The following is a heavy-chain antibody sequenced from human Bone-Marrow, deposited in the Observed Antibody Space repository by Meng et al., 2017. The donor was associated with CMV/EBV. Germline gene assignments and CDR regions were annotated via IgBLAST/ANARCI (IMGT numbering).Heavy chain of an antibody. D-gene: IGHD3-22*01. CDR1: GGSISSGDYS. J-gene: IGHJ4*02. CDR2: IYYSGSN. V-gene: IGHV4-30-4*08. CDR3: DRWAYYYDSSGLDY. Sequence: QVQLQGSGPGLVMSAQTRPLTCTVLGGSISSGDYSWSWIRQPPGKGLELIGYIYYSGSNNYNPSLTSQVTISVDTSKTQFSLKLSSVTAADTAVYYCDRWAYYYDSSGLDYWGQGTLVTVSS.